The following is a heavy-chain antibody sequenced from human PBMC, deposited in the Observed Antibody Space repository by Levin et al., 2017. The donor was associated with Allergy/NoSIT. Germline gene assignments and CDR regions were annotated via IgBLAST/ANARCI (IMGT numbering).Heavy chain of an antibody. CDR2: IYYTGST. V-gene: IGHV4-59*01. Sequence: SETLSLTCNVSGGSISPYFWSWIRQPPGKGLEWVGHIYYTGSTNYSPSLESRLTISVDTSQNQFSLKLSSVTAADTAVYYCARGNSYGCDTWGQGTLVTVSS. CDR1: GGSISPYF. J-gene: IGHJ5*02. D-gene: IGHD5-18*01. CDR3: ARGNSYGCDT.